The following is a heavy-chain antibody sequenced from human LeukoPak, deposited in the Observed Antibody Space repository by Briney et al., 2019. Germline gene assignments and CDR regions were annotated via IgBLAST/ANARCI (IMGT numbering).Heavy chain of an antibody. D-gene: IGHD2-2*01. V-gene: IGHV3-30*18. CDR1: GFTFSSYG. J-gene: IGHJ4*02. CDR2: ISYDGSNK. Sequence: GGSLRLSCAASGFTFSSYGMHWVRQAPGKGLEWVAVISYDGSNKYYAGSVKGRFTISRDNSKNTLYLQMNSLRAEDTAVYYCAKESGCSSTSCYRYFDYWGQGTLVTVSS. CDR3: AKESGCSSTSCYRYFDY.